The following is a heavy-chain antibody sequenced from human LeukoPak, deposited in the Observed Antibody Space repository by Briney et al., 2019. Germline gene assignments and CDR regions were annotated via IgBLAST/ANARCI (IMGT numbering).Heavy chain of an antibody. CDR3: ARGPGTMVRGVIISGHYFDY. V-gene: IGHV4-34*01. CDR1: GGSFSGYY. J-gene: IGHJ4*02. D-gene: IGHD3-10*01. CDR2: INHSGST. Sequence: PSETLSLTCAVYGGSFSGYYWSWIRQPPGKGLEWIGEINHSGSTNYNPSLTSRVTISVDTSKNQFSLKLSSVTAADTAVYYCARGPGTMVRGVIISGHYFDYWGQGTLVTVSS.